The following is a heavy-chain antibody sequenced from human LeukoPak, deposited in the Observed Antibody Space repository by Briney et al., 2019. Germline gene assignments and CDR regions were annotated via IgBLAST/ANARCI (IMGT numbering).Heavy chain of an antibody. V-gene: IGHV3-23*01. CDR1: GFTFSTYS. Sequence: GPLRLSCATSGFTFSTYSMSWVRQAPGKGLEWVSAISGSAASTYHADSVKGRFTISRDNSKNTLYLQMNSLRAEDTALYYCAKEVPCSSTSCFSPALDYWGQGTLVTVSS. CDR3: AKEVPCSSTSCFSPALDY. J-gene: IGHJ4*02. CDR2: ISGSAAST. D-gene: IGHD2-2*01.